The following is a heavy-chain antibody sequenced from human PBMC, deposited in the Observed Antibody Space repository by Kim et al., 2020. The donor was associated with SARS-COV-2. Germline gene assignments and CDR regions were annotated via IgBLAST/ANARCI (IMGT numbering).Heavy chain of an antibody. CDR2: VNRDGSTT. V-gene: IGHV3-74*01. CDR3: ARETPVRGEYYFDY. J-gene: IGHJ4*02. D-gene: IGHD3-10*01. CDR1: GFTFSSYW. Sequence: GGSLRLSCAASGFTFSSYWMHWVRQAPGKGLVWVSRVNRDGSTTNYVDSVKGRLTISRDNAKNTLYLQVNSLRAEDTAVYYCARETPVRGEYYFDYWGQGILVTVSS.